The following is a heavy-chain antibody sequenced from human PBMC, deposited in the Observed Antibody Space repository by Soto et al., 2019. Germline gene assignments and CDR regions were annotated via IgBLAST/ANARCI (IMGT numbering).Heavy chain of an antibody. V-gene: IGHV3-30-3*01. D-gene: IGHD6-19*01. Sequence: QVQLVESGGGVVQPGRSLRLSCAASGFTFSSYAMHWVRQAPGKGLEWVAVTSYDGSNKYYADSVKGRVTISRDNSKNTLYLQMNSLRAAEPAVYYCARDKSPYSSGWHNRHFAYWGQGTLVTVSS. CDR1: GFTFSSYA. CDR2: TSYDGSNK. J-gene: IGHJ4*02. CDR3: ARDKSPYSSGWHNRHFAY.